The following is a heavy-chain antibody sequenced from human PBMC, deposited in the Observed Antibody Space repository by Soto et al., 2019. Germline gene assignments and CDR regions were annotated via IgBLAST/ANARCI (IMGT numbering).Heavy chain of an antibody. CDR2: INHSGST. CDR3: ARGGVVNYYYGMDV. V-gene: IGHV4-34*01. J-gene: IGHJ6*02. Sequence: SETLSLTCAVYGGSFSGYYWSWIRQPPGKGLEWIGEINHSGSTNYNPSLKSRVTISVDTSKNQFSLKLSSVTAADTAVYYCARGGVVNYYYGMDVWGQGTTVTVSS. D-gene: IGHD3-3*01. CDR1: GGSFSGYY.